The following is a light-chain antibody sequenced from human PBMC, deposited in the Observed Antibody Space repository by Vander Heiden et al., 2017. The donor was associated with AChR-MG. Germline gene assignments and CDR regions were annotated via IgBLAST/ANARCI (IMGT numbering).Light chain of an antibody. CDR1: QSVNTSY. CDR2: GAS. CDR3: QQYGSPEVT. Sequence: EIVLTQSPGTLSLSPGERATLSCRASQSVNTSYLAWYQQKPGQAPRLLIYGASSRATGIPDRFSGSGSGTDFTLTISRLEPEDFAVYYCQQYGSPEVTFGGGTKVEIK. V-gene: IGKV3-20*01. J-gene: IGKJ4*01.